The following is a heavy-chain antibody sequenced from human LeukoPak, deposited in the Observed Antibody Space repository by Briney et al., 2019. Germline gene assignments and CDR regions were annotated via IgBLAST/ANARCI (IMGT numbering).Heavy chain of an antibody. V-gene: IGHV4-30-2*05. J-gene: IGHJ3*02. Sequence: PSQTLSLTCAVSGGSISSGGYSWSWIRQPPGKGLEWIGYIYHSGSTYYNPSLKSRVTISVDTSKNQFSLKLSSVTAADTAVYYCARDEIGGSGSWVSAFDIWGQGTMVTVSS. CDR2: IYHSGST. D-gene: IGHD3-10*01. CDR1: GGSISSGGYS. CDR3: ARDEIGGSGSWVSAFDI.